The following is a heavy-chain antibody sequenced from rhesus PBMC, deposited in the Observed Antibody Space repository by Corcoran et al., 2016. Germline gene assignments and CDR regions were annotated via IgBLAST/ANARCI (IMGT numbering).Heavy chain of an antibody. V-gene: IGHV4-65*01. Sequence: QVQLQASGPGLVKPSEPLSLTCAVSGGSISSSNWWSGIRPPPGKGLEWIGYISGSSGSTYYNPSLKSRVTISTDTSKNQFSLKLSSVTAADTAVYYCARPGYYGLDSWGQGVVVTVSS. CDR2: ISGSSGST. J-gene: IGHJ6*01. CDR3: ARPGYYGLDS. CDR1: GGSISSSNW.